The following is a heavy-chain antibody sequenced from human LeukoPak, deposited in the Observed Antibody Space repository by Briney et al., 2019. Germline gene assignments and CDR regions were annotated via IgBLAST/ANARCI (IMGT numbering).Heavy chain of an antibody. Sequence: GGSLRLSCAASGYIFSSCAMGWVRQAPGKGPEWVSVISGSGDRTYYADSVKGRFTISRDNSKNTLSLQMDSLRVEDAAIYYCVKTGDASTWYPRDWFDPWGQGTLVTVSS. D-gene: IGHD6-13*01. CDR1: GYIFSSCA. CDR2: ISGSGDRT. J-gene: IGHJ5*02. CDR3: VKTGDASTWYPRDWFDP. V-gene: IGHV3-23*01.